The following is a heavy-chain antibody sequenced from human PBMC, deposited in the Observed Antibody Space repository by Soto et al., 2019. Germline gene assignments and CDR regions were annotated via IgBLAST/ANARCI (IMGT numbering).Heavy chain of an antibody. CDR2: INHSGSV. CDR3: AKGESRDGYNYHFYYFDY. Sequence: PGKGLEWIGEINHSGSVNFNPTFKSRVSISLDTSKNQMSLQLSSVSAADTAVYYCAKGESRDGYNYHFYYFDYWGQGTLVTVSS. J-gene: IGHJ4*02. V-gene: IGHV4-34*01. D-gene: IGHD5-12*01.